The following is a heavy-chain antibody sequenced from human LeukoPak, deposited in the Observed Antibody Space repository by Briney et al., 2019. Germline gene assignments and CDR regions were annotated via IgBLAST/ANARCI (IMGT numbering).Heavy chain of an antibody. CDR3: AKDADFVKY. CDR2: ISYTGNTI. J-gene: IGHJ4*02. D-gene: IGHD2/OR15-2a*01. V-gene: IGHV3-11*04. Sequence: GGSLRLSCAASGFTFSDDYMSSSRQAPGKGLEWISYISYTGNTIYYADSVKGRFTISRDNAKKSLFLQMDSERAEDTGLYFCAKDADFVKYWGQGTLVTVSS. CDR1: GFTFSDDY.